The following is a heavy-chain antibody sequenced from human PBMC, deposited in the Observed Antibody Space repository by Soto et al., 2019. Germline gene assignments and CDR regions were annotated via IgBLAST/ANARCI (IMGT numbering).Heavy chain of an antibody. CDR3: AKDGLRYDFWSGYPQYYYYGMDV. D-gene: IGHD3-3*01. CDR2: ISWNSGSI. V-gene: IGHV3-9*01. Sequence: GGSLRLSCAASGFTFDDYAMHWVRQAPGKGLEWVSGISWNSGSIGYADSVKGRFTISRDNAKNSLYLQMNSLRAEDTALYYCAKDGLRYDFWSGYPQYYYYGMDVWGQGTTVTVSS. CDR1: GFTFDDYA. J-gene: IGHJ6*02.